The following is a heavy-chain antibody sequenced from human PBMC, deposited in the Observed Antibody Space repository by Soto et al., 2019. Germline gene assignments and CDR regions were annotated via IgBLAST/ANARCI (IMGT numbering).Heavy chain of an antibody. V-gene: IGHV3-30*18. CDR1: GFTFSTYG. Sequence: ESGGGVVQPGRSLRLSCAASGFTFSTYGMHWVRQAPGKGLEWVAVISYDGSNRYYADSVKGRFTISRDNSKNTLFLQMNSLRAEDTAVYYCAKDPLGGWLQFSFDYWGQGTLVTVSS. D-gene: IGHD4-4*01. CDR2: ISYDGSNR. J-gene: IGHJ4*02. CDR3: AKDPLGGWLQFSFDY.